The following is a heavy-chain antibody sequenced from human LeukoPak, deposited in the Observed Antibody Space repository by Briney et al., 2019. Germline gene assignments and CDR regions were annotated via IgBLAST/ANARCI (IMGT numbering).Heavy chain of an antibody. CDR1: GGSISSYY. CDR3: ARRTLFGDYIDY. J-gene: IGHJ4*02. Sequence: SETLSLTCTVSGGSISSYYWSWIRQPAGKGLEWIGRIYTSGSTNYNPSLKSRVTMSVDTSKNQFSLKLSSVTATDTAVYYCARRTLFGDYIDYWGQGALVRVSS. CDR2: IYTSGST. V-gene: IGHV4-4*07. D-gene: IGHD3-10*01.